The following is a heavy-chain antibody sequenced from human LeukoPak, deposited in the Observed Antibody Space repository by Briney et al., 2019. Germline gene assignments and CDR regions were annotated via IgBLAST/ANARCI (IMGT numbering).Heavy chain of an antibody. CDR2: DYCGGNT. V-gene: IGHV4-61*01. CDR1: GFSVTTDSYC. J-gene: IGHJ5*02. Sequence: SETLSLTCTVSGFSVTTDSYCWGWIRQPPGKGLEWIGYDYCGGNTNYDPSLKRRVTISVDTSKNQFSLTLTSVTAADTAVYFCARARRYCSSTSCLKEVFWFDPWGQGTLVTVSS. D-gene: IGHD2-2*01. CDR3: ARARRYCSSTSCLKEVFWFDP.